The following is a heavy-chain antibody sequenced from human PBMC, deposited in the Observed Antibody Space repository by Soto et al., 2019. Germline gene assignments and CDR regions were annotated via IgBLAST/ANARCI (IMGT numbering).Heavy chain of an antibody. V-gene: IGHV2-5*02. Sequence: QITLKESGPTLVKPTQTLTLTCTFSGFSLSTSGVGVGWIRQPPGKALEWLALIYWDDDKRYSPYLKSRLTTTKDTTKNQEVLTMDNMDPVDTATYYCAAQYYYDSSGYCYFDYWGQGTLVTVSS. J-gene: IGHJ4*02. CDR3: AAQYYYDSSGYCYFDY. D-gene: IGHD3-22*01. CDR2: IYWDDDK. CDR1: GFSLSTSGVG.